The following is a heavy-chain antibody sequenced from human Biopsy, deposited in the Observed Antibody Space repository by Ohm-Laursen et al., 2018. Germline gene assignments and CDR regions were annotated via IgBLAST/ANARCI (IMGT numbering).Heavy chain of an antibody. CDR2: IITVSETA. J-gene: IGHJ6*02. CDR3: VAYPSSGFFENNDDFAMDV. V-gene: IGHV1-69*01. D-gene: IGHD6-19*01. Sequence: SSVKVSCKASGGAFTNYAINWVRQAPGHGLEWMRGIITVSETAGYAERLQGRVTITADVTTTTAYMDLSGLRSEDTAVYYCVAYPSSGFFENNDDFAMDVWGQGTTVIVSS. CDR1: GGAFTNYA.